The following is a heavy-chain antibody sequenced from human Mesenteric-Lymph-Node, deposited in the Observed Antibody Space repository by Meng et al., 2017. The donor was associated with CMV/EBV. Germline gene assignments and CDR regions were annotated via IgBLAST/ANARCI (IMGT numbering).Heavy chain of an antibody. CDR3: ARAGIAARSHYYYYGMDV. Sequence: GESLKISCAASGFTFSSYDMHWVRQATGKGLEWVSAIGTAGDTYYPGSVKGRFTISRENAKNSLYLQMNSLRAGDTAVYYCARAGIAARSHYYYYGMDVWGQGTTVTVS. J-gene: IGHJ6*02. CDR1: GFTFSSYD. CDR2: IGTAGDT. D-gene: IGHD6-6*01. V-gene: IGHV3-13*01.